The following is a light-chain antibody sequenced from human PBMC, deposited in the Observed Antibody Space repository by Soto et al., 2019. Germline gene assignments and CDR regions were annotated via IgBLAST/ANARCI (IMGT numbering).Light chain of an antibody. CDR3: QQHSDWPLT. CDR1: QRVSSN. Sequence: PGERATLSCRASQRVSSNLGWYQQNPGQAPRLLIFDASNRATGIPARFSGSGSGTDFTLTISSLEPEDFAVYYCQQHSDWPLTFGGGTKVEIK. J-gene: IGKJ4*01. V-gene: IGKV3-11*01. CDR2: DAS.